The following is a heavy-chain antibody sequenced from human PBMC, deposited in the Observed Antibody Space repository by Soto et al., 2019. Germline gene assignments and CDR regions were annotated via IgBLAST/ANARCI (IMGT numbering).Heavy chain of an antibody. CDR3: ARQRQVPRYYYYGMDV. J-gene: IGHJ6*02. CDR1: GYSFTSYW. CDR2: IYPGDSDT. Sequence: PGESLKISCKGSGYSFTSYWIGWVRQMPGKGLEWMGIIYPGDSDTRYSPSFQGQVTISAGKSISTAYLQWSSLKASDTAMYYCARQRQVPRYYYYGMDVWGQGTTVTVSS. V-gene: IGHV5-51*01.